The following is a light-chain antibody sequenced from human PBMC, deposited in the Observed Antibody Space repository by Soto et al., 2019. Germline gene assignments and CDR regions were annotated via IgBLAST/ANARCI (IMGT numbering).Light chain of an antibody. CDR3: TSYTSRTHVV. J-gene: IGLJ2*01. Sequence: QSVLTQPASVSASPGQSITISCTGTSSDVGGYNYVSWYQQHPGKAPKLMIYEVTNRPSGVSNRFSGSKSGNTASLTISGLQAEDEADYYCTSYTSRTHVVFGGGTKVTVL. CDR1: SSDVGGYNY. V-gene: IGLV2-14*01. CDR2: EVT.